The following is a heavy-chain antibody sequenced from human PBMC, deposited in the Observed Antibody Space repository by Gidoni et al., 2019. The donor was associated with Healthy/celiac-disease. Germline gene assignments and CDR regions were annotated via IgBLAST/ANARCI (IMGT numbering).Heavy chain of an antibody. D-gene: IGHD5-12*01. CDR2: INPDGSEK. V-gene: IGHV3-7*01. Sequence: EVQLVESGGGLVQPGGSLRLSCAASGFTFSSYWMTWVRQAPGEGLEWVANINPDGSEKYYVDSVKGRFTISRDNAKNSLYLQMNSLRAEDTAVYYCARVREGYSGYARDFWGQGTLVTVSS. CDR1: GFTFSSYW. J-gene: IGHJ4*02. CDR3: ARVREGYSGYARDF.